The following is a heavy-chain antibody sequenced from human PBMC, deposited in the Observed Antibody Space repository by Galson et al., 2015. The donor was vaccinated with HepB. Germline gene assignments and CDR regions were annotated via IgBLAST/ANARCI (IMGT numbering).Heavy chain of an antibody. CDR3: AKARPEYYYGSGSLFDF. Sequence: SLRLSCAASGFIFSNYGIHWVRQAPGKGLEWVALISFHGNSKYYADPVKGRFTMSRDNSNNTVFLEMNSLRPEDTAVYYCAKARPEYYYGSGSLFDFCGQGALVTVSS. D-gene: IGHD3-10*01. CDR1: GFIFSNYG. CDR2: ISFHGNSK. J-gene: IGHJ4*02. V-gene: IGHV3-30*18.